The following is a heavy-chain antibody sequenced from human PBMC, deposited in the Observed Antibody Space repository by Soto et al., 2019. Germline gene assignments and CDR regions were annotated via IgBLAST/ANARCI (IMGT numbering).Heavy chain of an antibody. V-gene: IGHV4-59*01. J-gene: IGHJ5*02. CDR2: IYYSGST. CDR1: GXSISSYY. CDR3: ARGGNWNYGWFDP. Sequence: LSLTVTVSGXSISSYYWSWIRQPPGKGLEWIGYIYYSGSTNYNPSLKSRVTISVDTSKNQFSLKLSSVTAADTAVYYCARGGNWNYGWFDPWGQGTLVTVSS. D-gene: IGHD1-7*01.